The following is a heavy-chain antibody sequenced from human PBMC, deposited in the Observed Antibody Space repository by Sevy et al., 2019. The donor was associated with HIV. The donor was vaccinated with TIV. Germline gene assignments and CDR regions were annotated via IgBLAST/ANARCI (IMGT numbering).Heavy chain of an antibody. CDR3: ARVTIFGVVLGGYYMDV. CDR2: IIPFFGTA. Sequence: ASVKVSCTASGGTFRNSGITWVRQAPGQGLEWMGGIIPFFGTANYAENFQGRVTITADESTNTAYMELSSLRSDDTAVYYCARVTIFGVVLGGYYMDVWGQGTTVTVSS. D-gene: IGHD3-3*01. J-gene: IGHJ6*02. V-gene: IGHV1-69*13. CDR1: GGTFRNSG.